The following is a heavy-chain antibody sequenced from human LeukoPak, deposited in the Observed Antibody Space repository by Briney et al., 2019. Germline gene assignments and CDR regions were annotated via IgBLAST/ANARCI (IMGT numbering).Heavy chain of an antibody. Sequence: GGSLRLSCAASGFTFSSYAMSWVRQAPGKGLEWVSAISGSGGSTYYADSVKGRFTNSRDNSKNTLYLQMNSLRAEDTAVYYCAKAPPGYSYGYYFDYWGQGTLVTVSS. CDR3: AKAPPGYSYGYYFDY. D-gene: IGHD5-18*01. J-gene: IGHJ4*02. CDR1: GFTFSSYA. V-gene: IGHV3-23*01. CDR2: ISGSGGST.